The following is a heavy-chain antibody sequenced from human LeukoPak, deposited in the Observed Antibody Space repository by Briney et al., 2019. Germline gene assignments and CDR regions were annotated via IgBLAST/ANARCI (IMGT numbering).Heavy chain of an antibody. D-gene: IGHD3-22*01. CDR3: AHRKNYYDSSVFDN. CDR1: GFSLNTRGVG. Sequence: SGPMLVNPTQTLTLTCTFSGFSLNTRGVGVGWIRQPPGRALEWLARIYWDDDRRYSPSLKSRLTITKDTSKNQVVLTMTNMDPVDTATYFCAHRKNYYDSSVFDNWGQGTLVTVSS. CDR2: IYWDDDR. J-gene: IGHJ4*02. V-gene: IGHV2-5*02.